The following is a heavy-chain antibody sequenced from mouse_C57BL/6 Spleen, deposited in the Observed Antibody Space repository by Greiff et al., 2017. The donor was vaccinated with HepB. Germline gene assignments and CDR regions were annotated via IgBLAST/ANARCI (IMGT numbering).Heavy chain of an antibody. CDR3: AKGGYDYDGDYYAMDY. CDR2: IYPRSGNT. Sequence: QVQLKQSGAELARPGASVKLSCKASGYTFTSYGISWVKQRTGQGLEWIGEIYPRSGNTYYNEKFKGKATLTADKSSSTAYMELRSLTSEDSAVYFCAKGGYDYDGDYYAMDYWGQGTSVTVSS. D-gene: IGHD2-4*01. V-gene: IGHV1-81*01. CDR1: GYTFTSYG. J-gene: IGHJ4*01.